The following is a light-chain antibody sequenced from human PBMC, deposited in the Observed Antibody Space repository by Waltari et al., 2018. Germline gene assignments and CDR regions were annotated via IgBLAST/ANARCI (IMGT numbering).Light chain of an antibody. Sequence: QSVLTQPPSASGNPGQTVTISCSGGNSNIGSNSVDWYQQFPGTAPTLLSYGRTRLASGVPDRFYDSKSGTSASLAISGLRSEDEADYYCATWDESLNGVVIGGGTKLSVL. J-gene: IGLJ3*02. CDR3: ATWDESLNGVV. CDR1: NSNIGSNS. V-gene: IGLV1-47*01. CDR2: GRT.